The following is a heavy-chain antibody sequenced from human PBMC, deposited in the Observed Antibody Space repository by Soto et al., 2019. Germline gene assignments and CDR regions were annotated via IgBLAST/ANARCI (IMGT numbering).Heavy chain of an antibody. CDR2: NSXYNGNX. D-gene: IGHD3-22*01. V-gene: IGHV1-18*01. CDR1: GHTFTSYG. CDR3: ARAGPSSVDAFDI. Sequence: XVKVSCKASGHTFTSYGISWVRQAPGQALEWMGRNSXYNGNXNYAQQLQGRXXLTTDKPXXNAYTELRSLRSHETALYYCARAGPSSVDAFDIWGQGTMVTVSS. J-gene: IGHJ3*02.